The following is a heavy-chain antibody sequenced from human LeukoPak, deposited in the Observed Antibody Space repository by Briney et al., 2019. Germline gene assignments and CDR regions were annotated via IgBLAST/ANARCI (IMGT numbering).Heavy chain of an antibody. D-gene: IGHD6-19*01. J-gene: IGHJ4*02. CDR3: ARDAPGSSGWYGEFDY. Sequence: PSGTLSLTCTVSGGSISSYYWSWIRQPPGKGLEWIGYIYYSGSTNYNPSLKSRVTISVDTSKNQFSLKLSSVTAADTAVYYCARDAPGSSGWYGEFDYWGQGTLVTVSS. V-gene: IGHV4-59*01. CDR2: IYYSGST. CDR1: GGSISSYY.